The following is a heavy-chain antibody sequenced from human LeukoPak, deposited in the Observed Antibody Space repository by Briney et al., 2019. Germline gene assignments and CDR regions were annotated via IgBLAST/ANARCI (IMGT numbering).Heavy chain of an antibody. CDR3: AKPPPDSSSWLFDY. Sequence: GGSLRLSCAASGFTLSSHTMNWVRQAPGKGLDWVSSISITGNHIYYADSVKGRFTISRDNSKNTLYLQMNSLRVEDTAVYYCAKPPPDSSSWLFDYWSQGALVTVSS. CDR2: ISITGNHI. CDR1: GFTLSSHT. D-gene: IGHD6-13*01. J-gene: IGHJ4*02. V-gene: IGHV3-21*04.